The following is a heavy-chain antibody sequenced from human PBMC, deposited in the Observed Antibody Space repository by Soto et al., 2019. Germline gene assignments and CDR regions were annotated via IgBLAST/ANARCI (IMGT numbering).Heavy chain of an antibody. CDR1: GFTFSSYE. CDR2: ISSSGSTI. CDR3: ARACWVFPTTFDY. J-gene: IGHJ4*02. D-gene: IGHD3-10*02. V-gene: IGHV3-48*03. Sequence: GGSLRLSCAASGFTFSSYEMNWVRQAPGKGLEWVSYISSSGSTIYYADSVKGRFTISRDNAKNSLYLQMNSLRAEDTAVYYCARACWVFPTTFDYWGQGTLVTVSS.